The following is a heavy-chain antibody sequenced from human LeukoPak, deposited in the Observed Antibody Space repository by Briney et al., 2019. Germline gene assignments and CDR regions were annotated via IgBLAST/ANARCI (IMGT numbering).Heavy chain of an antibody. Sequence: PSETLSFTCAVSGGSISSSNWWSWVRQPPGKGLEWIGEIYHSGSTNYNPSLKSRVTISVDKSKNQFSLKLSSVTAADTAVYYCARDLGVGIVYYFDYWGQGTLVTVSS. CDR1: GGSISSSNW. CDR2: IYHSGST. D-gene: IGHD3-16*01. V-gene: IGHV4-4*02. J-gene: IGHJ4*02. CDR3: ARDLGVGIVYYFDY.